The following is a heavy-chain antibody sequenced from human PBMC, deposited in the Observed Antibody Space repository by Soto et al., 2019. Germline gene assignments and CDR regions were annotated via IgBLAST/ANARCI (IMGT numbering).Heavy chain of an antibody. CDR2: IRSKANSYAT. CDR1: GFTFSGSS. D-gene: IGHD6-6*01. CDR3: TSPGVQ. J-gene: IGHJ4*02. V-gene: IGHV3-73*01. Sequence: EVQLVESGGGLVQPGGSLKLSCAASGFTFSGSSMHWVRQASGKGLEWVGRIRSKANSYATTYAASVKGRFTISRDDSKNTAYRQMNSLKTEDTALYYCTSPGVQGGQGTLVTVS.